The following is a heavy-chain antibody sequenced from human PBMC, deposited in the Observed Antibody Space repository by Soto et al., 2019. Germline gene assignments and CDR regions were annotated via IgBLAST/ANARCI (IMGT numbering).Heavy chain of an antibody. D-gene: IGHD3-10*01. Sequence: GGTLRLSCAASGFTFSSYGMHWARPAPRKGLEWVAVISYDGSNKYYAASVKGRFTISRDNSKNTLYLQMNSLRAEDTAVYYCAKGGLWFGELLGGMDVWGQGTTVTVSS. V-gene: IGHV3-30*18. J-gene: IGHJ6*02. CDR2: ISYDGSNK. CDR3: AKGGLWFGELLGGMDV. CDR1: GFTFSSYG.